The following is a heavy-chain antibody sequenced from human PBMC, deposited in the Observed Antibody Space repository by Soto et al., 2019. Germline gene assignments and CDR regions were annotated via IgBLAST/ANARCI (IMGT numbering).Heavy chain of an antibody. D-gene: IGHD5-12*01. J-gene: IGHJ6*02. CDR1: GFTFRSYA. V-gene: IGHV3-30-3*01. CDR2: ISYDGSNK. CDR3: ARDYYRFNSGYGFSMDV. Sequence: PGGSQRLSCAASGFTFRSYARHWVRQAPGKGLEWVAVISYDGSNKYYADSVKGRFTISRDNSKNTLYLQMNSLRAEDTAVYYCARDYYRFNSGYGFSMDVWGQGTTVTVSS.